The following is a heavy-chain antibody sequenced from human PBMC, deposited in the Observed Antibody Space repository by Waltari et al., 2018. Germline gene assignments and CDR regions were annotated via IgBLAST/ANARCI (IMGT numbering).Heavy chain of an antibody. V-gene: IGHV5-51*01. CDR2: IYPDDSDV. CDR3: ARHIYSSGWYYYFDY. Sequence: EVQLVQSGAEVKKPGESLKISCQGSGYRSPGYWTAWGRQMPGKGLEYMGIIYPDDSDVRYSPSFQGQVTISVDKSINTAYLQWSSLKASDTAMYYCARHIYSSGWYYYFDYWGQGTLVTVSS. CDR1: GYRSPGYW. J-gene: IGHJ4*02. D-gene: IGHD6-19*01.